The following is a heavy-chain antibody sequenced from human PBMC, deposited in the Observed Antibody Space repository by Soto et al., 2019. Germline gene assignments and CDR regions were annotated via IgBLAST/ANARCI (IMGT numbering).Heavy chain of an antibody. D-gene: IGHD3-10*01. CDR3: ARGDPAYNWFDP. Sequence: ASVKVSCKASGGTFSSYTISWVRQAPGQGLEWMGRIIPILGIANYAQKFQGRVTITADKSTSTAYMELSSLRSEDTAVYYCARGDPAYNWFDPWGQGTLVTVSS. J-gene: IGHJ5*02. CDR1: GGTFSSYT. V-gene: IGHV1-69*02. CDR2: IIPILGIA.